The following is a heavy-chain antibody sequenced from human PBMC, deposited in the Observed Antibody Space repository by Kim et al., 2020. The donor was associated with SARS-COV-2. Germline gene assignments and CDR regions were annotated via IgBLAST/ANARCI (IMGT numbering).Heavy chain of an antibody. CDR3: ARWGVVTAGRTWYFAL. CDR2: ISGYNGQR. Sequence: ASVKVSCKASGYSFTNYGISWVRQAPGQGLEWMGWISGYNGQRKNSQKFQGRVTMTADTSTSTAYLELRSLTSDDTAVYYCARWGVVTAGRTWYFALWGR. CDR1: GYSFTNYG. V-gene: IGHV1-18*01. J-gene: IGHJ2*01. D-gene: IGHD2-21*02.